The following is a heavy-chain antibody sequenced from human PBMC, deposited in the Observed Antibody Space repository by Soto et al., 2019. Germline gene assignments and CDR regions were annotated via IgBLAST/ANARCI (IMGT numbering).Heavy chain of an antibody. D-gene: IGHD3-22*01. CDR1: GFTFSSYW. Sequence: EVQLVESGGGLVQPGGSLRLSCAASGFTFSSYWMSWVRQAPGKGLEWVANIKQDGSEKYYVDSVKGRFTISRDNAKNSLYLQMNSLRAEATAVYYCARSYDSSGYYEGGWFDPWGQGTLVTVSS. V-gene: IGHV3-7*01. J-gene: IGHJ5*02. CDR2: IKQDGSEK. CDR3: ARSYDSSGYYEGGWFDP.